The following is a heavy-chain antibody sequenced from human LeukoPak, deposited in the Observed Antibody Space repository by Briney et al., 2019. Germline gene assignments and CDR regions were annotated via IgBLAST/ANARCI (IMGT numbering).Heavy chain of an antibody. CDR3: ATPLDYYDSSGYHQGGD. CDR2: IKQDGSKK. D-gene: IGHD3-22*01. V-gene: IGHV3-7*03. Sequence: PGGSLRLSCAASEFTFSSYWMTWARQAPGKGLEWVANIKQDGSKKNYVDSVKGRFTTSRDNAKNSLYLQMNSLRAEDTAVYYCATPLDYYDSSGYHQGGDWGQGTLVTVSS. CDR1: EFTFSSYW. J-gene: IGHJ4*02.